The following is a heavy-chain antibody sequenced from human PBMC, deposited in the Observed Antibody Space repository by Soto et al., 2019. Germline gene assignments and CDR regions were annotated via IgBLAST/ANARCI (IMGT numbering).Heavy chain of an antibody. CDR3: ARHYGGYYYPYYYGMDV. CDR1: GGSFSGYY. J-gene: IGHJ6*02. CDR2: INHSGSA. D-gene: IGHD3-22*01. V-gene: IGHV4-34*01. Sequence: PSETLSLTCAVYGGSFSGYYWSWIRQPPGKGLEWIGEINHSGSANYNPSLKSRVTISVDTSKNQFSLKLSSVTAADTAVYYCARHYGGYYYPYYYGMDVWGQGTTVTVSS.